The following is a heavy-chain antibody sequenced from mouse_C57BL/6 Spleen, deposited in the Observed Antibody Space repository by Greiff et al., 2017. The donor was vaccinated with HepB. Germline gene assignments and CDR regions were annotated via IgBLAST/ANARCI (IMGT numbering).Heavy chain of an antibody. CDR3: ARVITTVDWYFDV. J-gene: IGHJ1*03. CDR1: GYTFTSYG. D-gene: IGHD1-1*01. CDR2: IYPRSGNT. V-gene: IGHV1-81*01. Sequence: QVQLQQSGAELARPGASVKLSCKASGYTFTSYGISWVKQRTGQGLEWIGEIYPRSGNTYYNEKFKGKATLTADKSSSTAYMELRSLTSEDSAVYFCARVITTVDWYFDVWGTGTTVTVSS.